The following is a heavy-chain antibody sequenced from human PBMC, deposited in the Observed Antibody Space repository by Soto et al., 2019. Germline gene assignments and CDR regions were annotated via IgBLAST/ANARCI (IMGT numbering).Heavy chain of an antibody. D-gene: IGHD5-18*01. V-gene: IGHV3-23*01. Sequence: GGSLRLSCAGSGFTFSRYAMNWDRQAPGKGLEWVSIISSRGDRTSYAESVKGRFTISRDDSKNTLFLHMNSLGAEDTAVYYCAKETGYSYGFQPNALDVWGQG. CDR1: GFTFSRYA. CDR3: AKETGYSYGFQPNALDV. CDR2: ISSRGDRT. J-gene: IGHJ6*02.